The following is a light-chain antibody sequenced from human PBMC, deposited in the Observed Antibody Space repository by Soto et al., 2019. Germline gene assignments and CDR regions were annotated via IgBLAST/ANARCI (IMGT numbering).Light chain of an antibody. J-gene: IGLJ1*01. CDR1: SSDVGGYNY. CDR2: EVN. CDR3: SSYTNSGV. Sequence: QSVLTQPPSASGSPGQSVAISCTGTSSDVGGYNYVSWYQQHPGKAPKLMIYEVNKRPSGVPDRFSGSKSGNTASLTISGLQAEDEADYYCSSYTNSGVFGTGTKVTVL. V-gene: IGLV2-8*01.